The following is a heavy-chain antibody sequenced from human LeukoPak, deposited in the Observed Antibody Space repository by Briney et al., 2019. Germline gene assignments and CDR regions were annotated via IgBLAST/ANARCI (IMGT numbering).Heavy chain of an antibody. CDR3: ARGSWDDVGYYYYYMDV. J-gene: IGHJ6*03. CDR1: GGSFSSHA. V-gene: IGHV1-69*05. CDR2: TIPLFGTT. Sequence: ASVEVSCKASGGSFSSHAVGWVRQAPGQGLEWLGGTIPLFGTTRYAQKFQGRVTITTDESTRTAYMDLSSLTSEDTAVYYCARGSWDDVGYYYYYMDVWGKGSTVTVSS. D-gene: IGHD1-1*01.